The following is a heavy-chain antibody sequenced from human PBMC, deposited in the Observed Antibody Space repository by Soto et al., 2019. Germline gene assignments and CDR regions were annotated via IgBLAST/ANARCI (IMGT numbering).Heavy chain of an antibody. Sequence: ASVKVSCKASGYTFTSYAMNWVRQAPGQRLEWMGWINAGNGNTKYSQKFQGRVTITRDTSASTAYMELTRLRSDDTAVYYCAGDPDSHYNDSHASSYPWGQGTLVTVSS. D-gene: IGHD3-22*01. CDR2: INAGNGNT. CDR1: GYTFTSYA. J-gene: IGHJ5*02. V-gene: IGHV1-3*01. CDR3: AGDPDSHYNDSHASSYP.